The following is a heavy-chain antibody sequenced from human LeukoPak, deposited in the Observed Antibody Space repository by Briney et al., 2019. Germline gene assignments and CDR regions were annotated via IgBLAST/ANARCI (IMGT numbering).Heavy chain of an antibody. V-gene: IGHV3-7*01. CDR2: IEQDGSDI. J-gene: IGHJ4*02. Sequence: GGYLRLYCAASGFTFNDYWMTWLRQAPGKGPERVASIEQDGSDIQYVDFVKGRFTISRDNGKNSVYLQMNSLRVEDTAVYYCARVTPWGYFDYWGQGTLVSVSS. CDR3: ARVTPWGYFDY. CDR1: GFTFNDYW. D-gene: IGHD1-26*01.